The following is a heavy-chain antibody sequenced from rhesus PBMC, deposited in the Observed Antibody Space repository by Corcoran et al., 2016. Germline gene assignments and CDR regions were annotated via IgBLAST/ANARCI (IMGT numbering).Heavy chain of an antibody. CDR3: AKGGFGYANNRFDV. J-gene: IGHJ5-1*01. D-gene: IGHD5-36*01. V-gene: IGHV3S5*01. CDR1: RFTFSSYG. Sequence: EVPLVETGGDLVQPGGSLRLSCAASRFTFSSYGISWVRKAPGKGLEWVSHSSYSGDHTYYADSRKGRFTITRDNSKDTLSLQMSSLRAEDTAVYYCAKGGFGYANNRFDVWGAGVLVTVSS. CDR2: SSYSGDHT.